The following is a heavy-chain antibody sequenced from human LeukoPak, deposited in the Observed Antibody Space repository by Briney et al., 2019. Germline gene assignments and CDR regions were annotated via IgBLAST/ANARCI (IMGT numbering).Heavy chain of an antibody. V-gene: IGHV4-34*01. CDR1: GGSFSGYY. D-gene: IGHD4-23*01. CDR3: ARGRGNSAADYNYGMDV. J-gene: IGHJ6*02. CDR2: INHSGST. Sequence: TSETLSLTCAVYGGSFSGYYWSWIRQPPGKGLEWIGEINHSGSTNYNPSLKSRVTISVDTSKNQFSLKLSSVTAADTAVYYCARGRGNSAADYNYGMDVWGQGTTVTVSS.